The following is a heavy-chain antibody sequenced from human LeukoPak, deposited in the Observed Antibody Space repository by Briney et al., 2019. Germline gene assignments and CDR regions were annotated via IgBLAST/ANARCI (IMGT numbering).Heavy chain of an antibody. CDR3: ARLLPLVGATQDY. D-gene: IGHD1-26*01. CDR1: GGSISSSSYY. V-gene: IGHV4-39*01. J-gene: IGHJ4*02. Sequence: PSETLSLTCTVSGGSISSSSYYWGWIRQPPGKGLEWIGSIYYSGSTYYNPSLKSRVTISVGTSKNQFSLKLSSVTAADTAVYYCARLLPLVGATQDYWGQGTLVTVSS. CDR2: IYYSGST.